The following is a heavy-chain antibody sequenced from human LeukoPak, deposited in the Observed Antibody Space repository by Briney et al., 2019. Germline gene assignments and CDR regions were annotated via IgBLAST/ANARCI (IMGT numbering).Heavy chain of an antibody. V-gene: IGHV4-4*02. CDR3: ARLVRYDSSGYFDY. D-gene: IGHD3-22*01. J-gene: IGHJ4*02. Sequence: SGTLSLTCAVSGGSISSSYWWSWIRQPPGKGLEWIGEIYHSGSTNYNLSLKSRVTISVDKSKNQFSLKLNSVTAADTAVYYCARLVRYDSSGYFDYWGQGTLVTVSS. CDR2: IYHSGST. CDR1: GGSISSSYW.